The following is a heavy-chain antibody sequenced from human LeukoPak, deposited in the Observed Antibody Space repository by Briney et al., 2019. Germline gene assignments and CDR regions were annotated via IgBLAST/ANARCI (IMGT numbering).Heavy chain of an antibody. CDR1: GFTFSSYG. J-gene: IGHJ4*02. V-gene: IGHV3-30*18. D-gene: IGHD3-22*01. CDR3: AKDGDYYDSSGPFDY. Sequence: GRSLRLSCAASGFTFSSYGMHWVRQAPGKGLEWVAVISYDGSNKYYADSVKGRFTISRDNSKNTLYLQMNSLRAEDTAVYYCAKDGDYYDSSGPFDYWGQGTLVTVSS. CDR2: ISYDGSNK.